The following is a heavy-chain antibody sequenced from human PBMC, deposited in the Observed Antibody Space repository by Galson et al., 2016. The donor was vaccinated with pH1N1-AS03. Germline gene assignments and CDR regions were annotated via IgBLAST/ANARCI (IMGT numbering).Heavy chain of an antibody. D-gene: IGHD2-2*01. Sequence: SLRLSCAASGFTFSSYGMHWVRQAPGKGLEWVAVISYDGGNTYDGTHKYYADSVKGRFTISRDNSKNTLYLQMDSLRAADTAVYFCAKGNIALVPAAPYSWGQGTLVTVSS. CDR3: AKGNIALVPAAPYS. J-gene: IGHJ4*02. V-gene: IGHV3-30*18. CDR2: ISYDGGNTYDGTHK. CDR1: GFTFSSYG.